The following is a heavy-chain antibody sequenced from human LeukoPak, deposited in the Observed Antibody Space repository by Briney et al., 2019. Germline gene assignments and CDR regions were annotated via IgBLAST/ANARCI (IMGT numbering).Heavy chain of an antibody. J-gene: IGHJ4*02. Sequence: GESLRLSCAASGFTFSSYGMNWVRQAPGKGLEWVSSISRSGSSRYYADSVKGRFTMSSDNAKNSLYLQMNSLRAEDTAVYYCARDHWEDSSDKPHLEPEYWGQGTLVTVSS. CDR3: ARDHWEDSSDKPHLEPEY. V-gene: IGHV3-21*01. CDR1: GFTFSSYG. D-gene: IGHD3-22*01. CDR2: ISRSGSSR.